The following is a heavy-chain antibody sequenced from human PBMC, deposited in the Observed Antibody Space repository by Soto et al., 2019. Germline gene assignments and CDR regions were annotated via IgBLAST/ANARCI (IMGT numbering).Heavy chain of an antibody. CDR2: ISTGGDST. CDR3: AKFASGSYPYYFDY. CDR1: AFTFSSFD. Sequence: GSLRISCAASAFTFSSFDMSWVRQAAGKGLEWVSGISTGGDSTYYADSVKGRFTISRDNSKNALYLQMNSLRAEDMAVYYCAKFASGSYPYYFDYWGQGTLVTVSS. V-gene: IGHV3-23*01. J-gene: IGHJ4*02. D-gene: IGHD1-26*01.